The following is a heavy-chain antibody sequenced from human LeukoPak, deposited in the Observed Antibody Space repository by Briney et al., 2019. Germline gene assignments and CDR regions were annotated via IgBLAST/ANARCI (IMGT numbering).Heavy chain of an antibody. Sequence: PGGSLRLSCAGSGFTFSTFGFHWVRQAPGKGLEWVAVTSFDGTNKYYADSVKGRFTISRDNSKNTLYLQMNSLRAEDTAVYYCAKPSITMVRGACFCDWGQGTLVTVSS. V-gene: IGHV3-30*18. D-gene: IGHD3-10*01. CDR2: TSFDGTNK. CDR1: GFTFSTFG. J-gene: IGHJ4*02. CDR3: AKPSITMVRGACFCD.